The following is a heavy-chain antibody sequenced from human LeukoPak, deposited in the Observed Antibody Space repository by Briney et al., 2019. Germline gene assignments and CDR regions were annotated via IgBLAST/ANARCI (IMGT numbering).Heavy chain of an antibody. CDR1: GFTFSSYW. Sequence: PGGSLRLSCAASGFTFSSYWMHWVRQTPGKGLVWVSRINSDGSNTVYADSVKGRFTISRDNAKNTLYLQMNSLRAEDTAVYYCAKDRSIAAAGTIDYWGQGTLVTVSS. D-gene: IGHD6-13*01. V-gene: IGHV3-74*01. CDR3: AKDRSIAAAGTIDY. CDR2: INSDGSNT. J-gene: IGHJ4*02.